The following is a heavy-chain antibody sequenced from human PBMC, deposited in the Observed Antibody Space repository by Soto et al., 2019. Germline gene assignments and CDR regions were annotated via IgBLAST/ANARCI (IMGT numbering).Heavy chain of an antibody. J-gene: IGHJ6*01. D-gene: IGHD2-21*01. V-gene: IGHV4-31*02. CDR3: TRDIVGPSKYYYYGMDV. CDR2: IYYSGST. Sequence: WTWIRQHPGKGLEWIGNIYYSGSTYYNPSLKSRVTISVDTSKNQFSLKLSSVTAADTAVYYCTRDIVGPSKYYYYGMDVW.